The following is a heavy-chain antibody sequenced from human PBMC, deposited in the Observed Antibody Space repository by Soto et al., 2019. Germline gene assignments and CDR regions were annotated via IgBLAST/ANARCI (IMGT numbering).Heavy chain of an antibody. CDR3: ARGRTTHNYFHF. D-gene: IGHD1-1*01. CDR1: SDSIRGGDYS. V-gene: IGHV4-30-2*01. CDR2: IYHGSST. Sequence: PSDTLSLTCAFCSDSIRGGDYSGTWIRQPPGKGLEWIGYIYHGSSTYYSPSLKSRVTISVDRSKNRVSLKLRSVTAADTAVYYCARGRTTHNYFHFWGKGTLVTVSS. J-gene: IGHJ4*02.